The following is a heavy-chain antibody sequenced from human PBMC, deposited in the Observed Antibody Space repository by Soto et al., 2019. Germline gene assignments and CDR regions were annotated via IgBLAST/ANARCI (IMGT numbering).Heavy chain of an antibody. CDR1: GGSVSSDTHY. CDR2: IYSSGST. J-gene: IGHJ6*02. V-gene: IGHV4-61*01. CDR3: ARFVRSCSGTTCYTRADV. Sequence: SETLSLTCTVSGGSVSSDTHYWSWIRQPPGKRLEWIGFIYSSGSTNYNPSPKSRVTMSVDTSKNQFSLKLRSVIVADTAVYHCARFVRSCSGTTCYTRADVWGHGATVTVS. D-gene: IGHD2-2*02.